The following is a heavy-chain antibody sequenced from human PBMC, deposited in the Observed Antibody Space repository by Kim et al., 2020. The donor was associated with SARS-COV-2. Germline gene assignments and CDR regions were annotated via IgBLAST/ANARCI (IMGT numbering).Heavy chain of an antibody. CDR1: GFTFSNAW. J-gene: IGHJ4*02. D-gene: IGHD3-3*01. CDR3: TTYYYDFWSGYEYYFDY. V-gene: IGHV3-15*01. Sequence: GGSLRLSCAASGFTFSNAWMSWVRQAPGKGLEWVGRIKSKTDGGTTDYAAPVKGRFTISRDDSKNTLYLQMNSLKTEDTAVYYCTTYYYDFWSGYEYYFDYWGQGTLVTVSS. CDR2: IKSKTDGGTT.